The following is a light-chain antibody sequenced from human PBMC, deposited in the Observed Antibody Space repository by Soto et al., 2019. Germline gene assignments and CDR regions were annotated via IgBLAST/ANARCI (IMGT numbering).Light chain of an antibody. CDR2: EIN. CDR1: SSDIGGYDY. Sequence: QSVLTQPASVSGSPGQSITISCTGTSSDIGGYDYVSWFQQHPGKAPKLIISEINNRPSGVSNRFSGSKSGNTASLTISGLQAEDEADYYCSSFTGSSTLVVFSGGTKLTVL. CDR3: SSFTGSSTLVV. V-gene: IGLV2-14*01. J-gene: IGLJ2*01.